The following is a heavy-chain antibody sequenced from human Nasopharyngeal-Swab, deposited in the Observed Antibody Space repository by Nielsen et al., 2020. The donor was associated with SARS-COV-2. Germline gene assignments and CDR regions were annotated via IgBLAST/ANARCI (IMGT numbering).Heavy chain of an antibody. CDR2: IGDKDHNYAT. V-gene: IGHV3-73*01. CDR3: TTDFYFDY. J-gene: IGHJ4*02. Sequence: GESLKISCAASGFIFSSSAIHWVRQASGKGLEWVGRIGDKDHNYATTYGASVQGRFAISRDDSKNTAFLQMDSLKTEDTALYYCTTDFYFDYWGQGTLVTVSS. CDR1: GFIFSSSA.